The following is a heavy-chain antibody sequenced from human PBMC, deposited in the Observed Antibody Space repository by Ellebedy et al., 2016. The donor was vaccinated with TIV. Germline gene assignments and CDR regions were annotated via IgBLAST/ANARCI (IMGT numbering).Heavy chain of an antibody. CDR2: IGSSAYST. CDR1: GFNFGGPA. D-gene: IGHD6-19*01. J-gene: IGHJ3*02. V-gene: IGHV3-23*01. CDR3: AKDVRYTTGWGGALDI. Sequence: PGGSLRLSCAASGFNFGGPAMKWVRQPPGKGLEWVSSIGSSAYSTHYADSVTGQFTISRDNSRNTLYLQMNSLRGEDTAVYFCAKDVRYTTGWGGALDIWGQGAMVTVSS.